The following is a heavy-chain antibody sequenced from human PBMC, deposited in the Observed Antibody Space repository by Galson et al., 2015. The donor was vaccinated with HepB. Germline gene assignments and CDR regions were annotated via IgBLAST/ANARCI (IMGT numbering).Heavy chain of an antibody. V-gene: IGHV1-18*01. CDR1: GYTFTNYA. J-gene: IGHJ5*02. D-gene: IGHD2-15*01. CDR2: INAHNGNT. CDR3: ARVFCSGGTCYRIRSPNFDP. Sequence: SVKVYCKASGYTFTNYAITWVRQAPGQGLEWMGWINAHNGNTNYAQKLQGRVTMTTDTSTSTAYMGLRSLTSDDTAVYYCARVFCSGGTCYRIRSPNFDPWGQGTLVTVSS.